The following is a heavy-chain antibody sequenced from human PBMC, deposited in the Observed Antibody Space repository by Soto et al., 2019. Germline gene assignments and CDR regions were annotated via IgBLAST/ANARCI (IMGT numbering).Heavy chain of an antibody. CDR2: INTYNGYT. CDR1: GYTFTSCG. Sequence: QVHLVQSGAEVKKPGASVKVSCKASGYTFTSCGISWVRQAPGQGLEWMGLINTYNGYTKYPQNFQGRVTMTTDTSTGTVYMELRSLTSDDTAVYYCARDLTKGLDVWSQGTTVTVSS. V-gene: IGHV1-18*01. CDR3: ARDLTKGLDV. D-gene: IGHD4-4*01. J-gene: IGHJ6*02.